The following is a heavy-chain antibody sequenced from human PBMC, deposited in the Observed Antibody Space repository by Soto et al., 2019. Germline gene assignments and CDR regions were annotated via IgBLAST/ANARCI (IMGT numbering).Heavy chain of an antibody. CDR3: ARVDGGSGSYFLYYMDV. D-gene: IGHD3-10*01. CDR2: IYYSGST. CDR1: GGSISSGGYY. J-gene: IGHJ6*03. V-gene: IGHV4-31*03. Sequence: TSETLSLTCTVSGGSISSGGYYWSWIRQHPGKGLEWIGYIYYSGSTYYNPSLKSRVTISVDTSKNQFSLKLSSVTAADTAVYYCARVDGGSGSYFLYYMDVWGKGTTVTVSS.